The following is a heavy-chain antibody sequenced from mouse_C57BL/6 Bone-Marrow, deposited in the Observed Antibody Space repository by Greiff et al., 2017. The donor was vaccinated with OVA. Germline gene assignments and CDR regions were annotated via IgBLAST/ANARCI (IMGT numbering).Heavy chain of an antibody. CDR2: IYPGNSDT. V-gene: IGHV1-5*01. D-gene: IGHD1-1*01. Sequence: VHVKQSGTVLARPGASVKMSCKTSGYTFTSYWMHWVKQRPGQGLEWIGAIYPGNSDTSYNQKFKGKAKLTAVTSASTAYMELSSLTNEESAVYCCARCYYGSSSTWYFDVWGTGTTVTVSS. CDR1: GYTFTSYW. CDR3: ARCYYGSSSTWYFDV. J-gene: IGHJ1*03.